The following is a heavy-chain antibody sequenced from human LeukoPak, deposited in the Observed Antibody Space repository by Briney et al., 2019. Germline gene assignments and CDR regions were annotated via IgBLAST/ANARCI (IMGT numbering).Heavy chain of an antibody. CDR2: VNADGGNT. D-gene: IGHD6-13*01. V-gene: IGHV3-23*01. CDR1: GFTFDNYR. J-gene: IGHJ6*02. CDR3: AKVQQLVSNYYYYGMDV. Sequence: GGSLRLSCAASGFTFDNYRMSWVRQAPGKGLEWVSTVNADGGNTYYADSVKGRFTISRDNSKNTLYLQMNSLRAEDTAVYYCAKVQQLVSNYYYYGMDVWGQGTTVTVSS.